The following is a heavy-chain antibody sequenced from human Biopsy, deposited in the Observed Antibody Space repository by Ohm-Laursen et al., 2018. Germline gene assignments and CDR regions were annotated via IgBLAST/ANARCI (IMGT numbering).Heavy chain of an antibody. CDR2: IRDSGDSA. CDR3: ARDPGQDGAIDF. CDR1: GFTFSSFW. V-gene: IGHV3-23*01. J-gene: IGHJ4*02. D-gene: IGHD4/OR15-4a*01. Sequence: SLRLSCAASGFTFSSFWMSWVRQAPGKGLGWVSGIRDSGDSAYYADSVKGRFTISRDNSKSTLFLQMDSLRVDDTAVYHCARDPGQDGAIDFWGQGTLVTVSS.